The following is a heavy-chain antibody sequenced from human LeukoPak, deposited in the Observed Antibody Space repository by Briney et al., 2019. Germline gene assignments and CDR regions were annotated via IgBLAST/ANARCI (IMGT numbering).Heavy chain of an antibody. Sequence: PSETLSLTCAVYGGSFSGYYWSWIRQPPGKGLEWIGEINHSGSTNYNPSLKSRVTISVDTSKNQFSLKLSSVTAADTAVYYCARGRGSSSDYWGQGTLVTVSS. D-gene: IGHD6-6*01. CDR1: GGSFSGYY. J-gene: IGHJ4*02. CDR3: ARGRGSSSDY. V-gene: IGHV4-34*01. CDR2: INHSGST.